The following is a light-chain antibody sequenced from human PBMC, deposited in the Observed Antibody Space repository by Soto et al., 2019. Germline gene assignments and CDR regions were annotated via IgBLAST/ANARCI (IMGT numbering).Light chain of an antibody. V-gene: IGKV1-8*01. J-gene: IGKJ1*01. CDR3: QRYETYSRT. Sequence: AIRMTRSPSSLSASTGDRVTLTCRASQGISSYLAWDQQKPGKAPKLLIYDASSLERGVPSRFSGSGSGTEFSLTISSLQPDDFATYYCQRYETYSRTFGQGTKVDIK. CDR2: DAS. CDR1: QGISSY.